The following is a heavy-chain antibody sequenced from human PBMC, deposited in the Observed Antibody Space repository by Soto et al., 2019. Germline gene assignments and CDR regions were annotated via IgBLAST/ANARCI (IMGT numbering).Heavy chain of an antibody. D-gene: IGHD3-3*01. CDR2: XIXXFXTX. Sequence: GASVKVSCKASGGTFSSYAVSCVRQAPGQGLEXMGXXIXXFXTXXXAXXXQGRVTITADESTSTAYMELSSLRSEETAVYYCARDTKEMATSFDLWGRGTLVTVSS. V-gene: IGHV1-69*13. CDR1: GGTFSSYA. J-gene: IGHJ2*01. CDR3: ARDTKEMATSFDL.